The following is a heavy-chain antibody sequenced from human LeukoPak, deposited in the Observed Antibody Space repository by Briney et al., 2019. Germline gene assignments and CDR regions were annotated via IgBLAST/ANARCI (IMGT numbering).Heavy chain of an antibody. V-gene: IGHV3-23*01. J-gene: IGHJ3*02. CDR3: AASRVGGLRDDAFDI. D-gene: IGHD1-26*01. CDR1: GFTFSSYA. Sequence: GGSLRLSCAASGFTFSSYAVSWVRQAPGRGLEWVSGISGGGVNTYYADSVKGRFTISRDNSKNTLYLQMNSLRSEDTAVYYCAASRVGGLRDDAFDIWGQGTMVTVSS. CDR2: ISGGGVNT.